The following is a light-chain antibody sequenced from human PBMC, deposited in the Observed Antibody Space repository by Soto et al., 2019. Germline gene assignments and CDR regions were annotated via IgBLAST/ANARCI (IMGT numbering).Light chain of an antibody. V-gene: IGKV1-13*02. CDR1: QGIRND. CDR3: QQYYSYWT. CDR2: DAS. Sequence: AIQMTQSPSSLSASVGDRVTITCRASQGIRNDLGWYQQKPGKAPKLLIFDASTLENGVPARFSGSRSGPEFSLTTSSLQPDDFATYYCQQYYSYWTFGQGTKVDIK. J-gene: IGKJ1*01.